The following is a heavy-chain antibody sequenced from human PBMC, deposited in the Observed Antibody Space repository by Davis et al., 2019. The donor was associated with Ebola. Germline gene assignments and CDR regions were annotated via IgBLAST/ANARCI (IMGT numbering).Heavy chain of an antibody. D-gene: IGHD4-17*01. J-gene: IGHJ4*02. CDR1: GEKGTRYA. CDR3: ARWKRDYGSFEY. CDR2: INAGNGNT. V-gene: IGHV1-3*01. Sequence: AASVKVSCKEWGEKGTRYAMHWVRQAPGQRLEWMGWINAGNGNTKYSQKFQGRVTITRDTSASTAYMELSSLRSEDTAVYYCARWKRDYGSFEYWGQGTLVTVSS.